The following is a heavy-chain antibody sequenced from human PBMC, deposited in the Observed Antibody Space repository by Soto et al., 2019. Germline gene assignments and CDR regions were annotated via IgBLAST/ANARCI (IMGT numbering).Heavy chain of an antibody. CDR1: GYSFTSHW. CDR2: IYPGDSDT. V-gene: IGHV5-51*01. D-gene: IGHD6-13*01. Sequence: GESLKISCKGSGYSFTSHWIGWVRWRPGKGLEWMGIIYPGDSDTRYSPSFQGQVTISADKYISTAYLQWSSLKASGTAMYYCASSSWYWDNYYYYGMDVWGQGTTVTVSS. CDR3: ASSSWYWDNYYYYGMDV. J-gene: IGHJ6*02.